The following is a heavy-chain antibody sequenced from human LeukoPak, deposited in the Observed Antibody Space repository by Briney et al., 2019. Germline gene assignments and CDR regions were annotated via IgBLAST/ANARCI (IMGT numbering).Heavy chain of an antibody. CDR2: ISYDGSNK. Sequence: SCKASGYTFTSYAMHWVRQAPGKGLEWVAVISYDGSNKYYADSVKGRFTISRDDSKNTLYLQMNSLRAEDTAVYYCARIAVRGVNEFDYWGQGTLVTVSS. CDR3: ARIAVRGVNEFDY. V-gene: IGHV3-30-3*01. J-gene: IGHJ4*02. D-gene: IGHD3-10*01. CDR1: GYTFTSYA.